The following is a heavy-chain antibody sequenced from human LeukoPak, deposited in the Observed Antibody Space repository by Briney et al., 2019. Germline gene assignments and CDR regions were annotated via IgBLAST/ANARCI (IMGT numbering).Heavy chain of an antibody. CDR2: INHSGNT. CDR1: GGSFSEYY. CDR3: ARVVGRYYKVDF. Sequence: SETLSLTCAVYGGSFSEYYWTWIRQPPGKGLEWIGEINHSGNTNYKSFLKSRVTISVDTSKNQFSLKLTSVTAADTAVYYCARVVGRYYKVDFWGRGTPVTVSP. J-gene: IGHJ4*02. D-gene: IGHD1-26*01. V-gene: IGHV4-34*01.